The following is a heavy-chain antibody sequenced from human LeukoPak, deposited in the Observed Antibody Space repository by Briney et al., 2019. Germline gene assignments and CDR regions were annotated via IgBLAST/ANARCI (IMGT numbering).Heavy chain of an antibody. Sequence: GTSVKVSCKASGFTFTSSAMQWVRQARGQRLEWIGWIVVGSGNTNYAQRFQERVTITRDMSTSTAYMELSSLRSEDTAVYYCVKGVRMGVTSAFDIWGQGTMVTVSS. J-gene: IGHJ3*02. CDR3: VKGVRMGVTSAFDI. V-gene: IGHV1-58*02. CDR1: GFTFTSSA. D-gene: IGHD1-26*01. CDR2: IVVGSGNT.